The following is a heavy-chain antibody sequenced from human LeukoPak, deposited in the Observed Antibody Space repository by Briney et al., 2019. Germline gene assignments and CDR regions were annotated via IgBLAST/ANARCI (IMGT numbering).Heavy chain of an antibody. Sequence: ASVKVSCKTSGYSFTSYYIHWVRQAPGQGLEWMGIINPSGGSTTYAQKFQGRLTMASDTSTSTVYMELSSLRSEDTAMYYCARDRTLRGWLYCSSTSCPYYFDYWGQGTLVTVSS. CDR2: INPSGGST. V-gene: IGHV1-46*01. J-gene: IGHJ4*02. D-gene: IGHD2-2*01. CDR1: GYSFTSYY. CDR3: ARDRTLRGWLYCSSTSCPYYFDY.